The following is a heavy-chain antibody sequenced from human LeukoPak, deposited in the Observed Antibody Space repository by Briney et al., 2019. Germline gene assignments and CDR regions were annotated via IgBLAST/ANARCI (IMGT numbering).Heavy chain of an antibody. CDR3: ARGVVYSSSWFYFDY. V-gene: IGHV3-7*03. D-gene: IGHD6-13*01. Sequence: GGSLRLSCAASGFTFSSYWMSWVRQAPGKGLEWVANIKQDGSEKYYVDSVKGRFTISRDNSKNTLYLRMNSLRAEDTAVYYCARGVVYSSSWFYFDYWGQGTLVTVSS. CDR1: GFTFSSYW. CDR2: IKQDGSEK. J-gene: IGHJ4*02.